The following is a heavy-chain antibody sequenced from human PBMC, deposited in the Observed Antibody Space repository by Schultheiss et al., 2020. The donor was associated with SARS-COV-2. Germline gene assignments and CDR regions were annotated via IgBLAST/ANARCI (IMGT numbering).Heavy chain of an antibody. CDR1: GGSISSGGYY. V-gene: IGHV4-31*03. CDR3: ARDSGYSYGYWFDP. CDR2: IYYSGST. Sequence: SQTLSLTCPVSGGSISSGGYYWSWIRQHPGKGLEWIGYIYYSGSTNYNPSLKSRVTMSVDTSKNQFSLKLSSVTAADTAVYYCARDSGYSYGYWFDPWGQGTLVTVSS. J-gene: IGHJ5*02. D-gene: IGHD5-18*01.